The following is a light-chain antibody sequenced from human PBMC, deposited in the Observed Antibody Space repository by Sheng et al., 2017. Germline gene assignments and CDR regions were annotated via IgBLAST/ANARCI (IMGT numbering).Light chain of an antibody. CDR2: GAS. CDR1: QSVNNN. Sequence: EIVMTQSPATLSVSPGERATLSCGASQSVNNNYLAWYQQKPGQAPRLLIYGASTRPTGIPARFSGSGSGTEFTLTISSLQSEDFAVYYCQQYNNWPLTFGGGTKVEIK. V-gene: IGKV3D-15*01. J-gene: IGKJ4*01. CDR3: QQYNNWPLT.